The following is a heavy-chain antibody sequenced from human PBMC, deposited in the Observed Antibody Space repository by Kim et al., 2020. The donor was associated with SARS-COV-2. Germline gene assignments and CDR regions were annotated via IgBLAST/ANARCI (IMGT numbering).Heavy chain of an antibody. CDR3: ARYSRVMEWLLHEGGFDY. CDR1: GGSISSGGYY. V-gene: IGHV4-31*03. CDR2: IYYSGST. J-gene: IGHJ4*02. Sequence: SETLSLTCTVSGGSISSGGYYWSWIRQHPGKGLEWIGYIYYSGSTYYNPSLKSRVTISVDTSKNQFSLKLSSVTAADTAVYYCARYSRVMEWLLHEGGFDYWGQGTLAT. D-gene: IGHD3-3*01.